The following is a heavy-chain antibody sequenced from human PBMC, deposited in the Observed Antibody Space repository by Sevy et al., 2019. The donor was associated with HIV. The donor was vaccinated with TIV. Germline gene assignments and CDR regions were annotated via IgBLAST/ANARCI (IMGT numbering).Heavy chain of an antibody. V-gene: IGHV3-30*18. D-gene: IGHD3-3*01. CDR2: ISYDGSNK. Sequence: GGSLRLSCAASGFTFSSYGMHWVRQAPGKGLEWVAVISYDGSNKYYADSVKGRFTISRDNSKNTLYLQMNSLRAEDTAVYYCAKGGNNRVLRFLEWFLDYFDYWGQGTLVTVSS. J-gene: IGHJ4*02. CDR1: GFTFSSYG. CDR3: AKGGNNRVLRFLEWFLDYFDY.